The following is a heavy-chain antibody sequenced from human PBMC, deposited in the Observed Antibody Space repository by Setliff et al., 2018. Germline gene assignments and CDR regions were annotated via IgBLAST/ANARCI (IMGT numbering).Heavy chain of an antibody. Sequence: PSETLSLTCSVSGGLIYDHWWTWVRQPAGEEFQWIGRVYSDGDTEYNPSLKSRVTISADTSNNQFSLHLTSVTAADTAVYYCARDRTAYSYGLDVWGQGTTVTAP. CDR3: ARDRTAYSYGLDV. V-gene: IGHV4-4*07. CDR1: GGLIYDHW. J-gene: IGHJ6*02. CDR2: VYSDGDT. D-gene: IGHD5-18*01.